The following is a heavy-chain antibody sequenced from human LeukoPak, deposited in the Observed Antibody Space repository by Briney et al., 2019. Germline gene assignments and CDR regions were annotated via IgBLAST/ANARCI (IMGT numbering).Heavy chain of an antibody. CDR1: ENTFTSYY. Sequence: GASVKVSCKASENTFTSYYFHWVRQAPGQGLEWMGRISPNSGGTNYARKFQGRVTMTRDMSISTVYMEVSRLTSDDTAVYYCARLIDDFDAFDIWGQGTMVTVSS. CDR3: ARLIDDFDAFDI. CDR2: ISPNSGGT. V-gene: IGHV1-2*06. D-gene: IGHD1-1*01. J-gene: IGHJ3*02.